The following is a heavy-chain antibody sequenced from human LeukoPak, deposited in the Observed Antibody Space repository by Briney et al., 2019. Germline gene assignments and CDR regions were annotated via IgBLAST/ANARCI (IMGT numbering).Heavy chain of an antibody. CDR2: IYYSGST. V-gene: IGHV4-39*01. CDR3: ARRGNCYGGDYYGMDV. Sequence: SETLSLTCTVSGGSISSSSYYWGWIRQPPGKGLEWIGSIYYSGSTYYNPSLKSRVTISVDTSKNQFSLKLSSVTAADTAVYSNARRGNCYGGDYYGMDVWGQGTTVSVSS. CDR1: GGSISSSSYY. D-gene: IGHD2-2*01. J-gene: IGHJ6*02.